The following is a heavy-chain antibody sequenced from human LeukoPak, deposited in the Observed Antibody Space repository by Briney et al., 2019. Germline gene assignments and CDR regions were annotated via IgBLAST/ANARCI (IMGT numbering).Heavy chain of an antibody. CDR2: INPSGGST. CDR3: ARGPRITMVRGGQWYYYMDV. CDR1: AYTFTSYY. V-gene: IGHV1-46*01. J-gene: IGHJ6*03. Sequence: ASVTVSCKASAYTFTSYYLYWVRQAPGQGLEWMGIINPSGGSTNYAQKFQGRVTMTRDTSTSTVYMELSSLRFEDTAVYYCARGPRITMVRGGQWYYYMDVWGKGTTVTISS. D-gene: IGHD3-10*01.